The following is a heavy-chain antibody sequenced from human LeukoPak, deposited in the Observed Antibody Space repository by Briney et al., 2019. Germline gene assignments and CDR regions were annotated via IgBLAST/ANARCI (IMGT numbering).Heavy chain of an antibody. CDR2: IYPGDPDT. D-gene: IGHD5/OR15-5a*01. V-gene: IGHV5-51*01. J-gene: IGHJ4*02. CDR3: ARHLVSPDY. CDR1: GYSFTSYW. Sequence: GESLKISCKGSGYSFTSYWIGWVRQMPGKGLELVGIIYPGDPDTKYSPSFQGQVTISSNKSSSTAYLQWSILKASDTAMYFCARHLVSPDYWGQGTLVTVSS.